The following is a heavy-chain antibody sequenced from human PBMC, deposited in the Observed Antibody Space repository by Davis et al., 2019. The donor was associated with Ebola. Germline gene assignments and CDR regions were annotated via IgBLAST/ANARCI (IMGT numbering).Heavy chain of an antibody. D-gene: IGHD1-1*01. Sequence: HTGGSLRLSCAASGFTFYNYAITWVRQAPGKGLVWVSRISSDGSSTNYADSVKGRFTISRDNARNTLFLQMDSLGVEDTAVYYCARDHPEGKVLNYWGQGTLVTVSS. CDR3: ARDHPEGKVLNY. CDR1: GFTFYNYA. V-gene: IGHV3-74*01. J-gene: IGHJ4*02. CDR2: ISSDGSST.